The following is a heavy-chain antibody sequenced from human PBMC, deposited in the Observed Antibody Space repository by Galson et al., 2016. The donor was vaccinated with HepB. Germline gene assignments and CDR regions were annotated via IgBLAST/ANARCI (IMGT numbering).Heavy chain of an antibody. CDR2: IYDTGST. Sequence: ETLSLTCSVSGDSMFSTSYYWDWIRQPPRKKLEWIGNIYDTGSTYYHPSLKSRVTLSIDTSKNQFSLTLISLTAADTGFYFCARPHKGSRSGAFDIWGPGTLVTVSS. V-gene: IGHV4-39*01. CDR3: ARPHKGSRSGAFDI. CDR1: GDSMFSTSYY. J-gene: IGHJ3*02.